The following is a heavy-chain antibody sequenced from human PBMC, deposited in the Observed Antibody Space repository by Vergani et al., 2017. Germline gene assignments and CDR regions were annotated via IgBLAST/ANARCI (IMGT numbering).Heavy chain of an antibody. CDR1: GYTFTGYY. CDR3: AXSGGYDFWSGYRDAFDI. V-gene: IGHV1-2*04. J-gene: IGHJ3*02. CDR2: INPNSGGT. Sequence: QVQLVQSGAEVKKPGASVKVSCKASGYTFTGYYMHWVRQAPDQGLEWMGWINPNSGGTNYAQKFKGWVTMTRDTSISTAYMELSRLRSDDTAVYYCAXSGGYDFWSGYRDAFDIWGQGTMVTVSS. D-gene: IGHD3-3*01.